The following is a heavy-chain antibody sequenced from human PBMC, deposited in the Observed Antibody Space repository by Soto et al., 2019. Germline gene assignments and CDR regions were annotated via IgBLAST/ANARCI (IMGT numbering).Heavy chain of an antibody. CDR2: IYYSGST. CDR3: ARHTYNWNYFIGY. V-gene: IGHV4-39*01. CDR1: GGSISSSSYY. D-gene: IGHD1-7*01. Sequence: SETLSLTCTVSGGSISSSSYYWGWIRQPPGKGLEWIGSIYYSGSTYYNPSLKSRVTISVDTSKNQFSLKLSSVTAADTAVYYCARHTYNWNYFIGYWGQGTLVTVSS. J-gene: IGHJ4*02.